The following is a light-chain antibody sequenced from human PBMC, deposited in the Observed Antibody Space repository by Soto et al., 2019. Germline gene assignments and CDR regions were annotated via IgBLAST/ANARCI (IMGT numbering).Light chain of an antibody. V-gene: IGKV3-15*01. CDR2: GAS. CDR3: QQCNNWPRT. CDR1: QSVSSD. J-gene: IGKJ1*01. Sequence: EIVMTQSPATLSVSPGERATLSCRASQSVSSDLAWYQQKPGQAPRLLIYGASSRATGIPARFSGSGSGTEFALTISSLESEDYAVYYCQQCNNWPRTSGQGTKVDIK.